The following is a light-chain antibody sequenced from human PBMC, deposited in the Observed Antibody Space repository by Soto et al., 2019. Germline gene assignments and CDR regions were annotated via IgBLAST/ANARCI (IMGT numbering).Light chain of an antibody. CDR3: QQSNSFPLT. CDR2: VAS. J-gene: IGKJ4*01. V-gene: IGKV1-39*01. CDR1: QSIDNF. Sequence: DIQMTQSPSSLSASVGDRVTITCRASQSIDNFLNWFQQKPGKAPKVLISVASRLQRGVPSRFSGSGSGTDFTLTINSLHPEDIATYFCQQSNSFPLTFGGGTKVEI.